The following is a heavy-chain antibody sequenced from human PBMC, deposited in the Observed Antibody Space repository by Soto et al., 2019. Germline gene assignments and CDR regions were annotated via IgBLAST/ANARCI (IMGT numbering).Heavy chain of an antibody. Sequence: QVQLVQSGAEVKKPGSSVKVSCKASGGSFNIYTINWVRQAPGQGLEWMGGVLPIFGTTNYAQKFQGRVTITADKSASTSYMELSSLRSDDTAVYYCARTHGFYPLDVWGQGTTVTVSS. CDR1: GGSFNIYT. V-gene: IGHV1-69*06. D-gene: IGHD3-10*01. CDR2: VLPIFGTT. CDR3: ARTHGFYPLDV. J-gene: IGHJ6*02.